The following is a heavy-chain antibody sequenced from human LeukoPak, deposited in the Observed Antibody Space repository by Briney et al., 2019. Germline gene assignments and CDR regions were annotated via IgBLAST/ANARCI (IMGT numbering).Heavy chain of an antibody. Sequence: SETLSLTCTVSGGSISSGGYYWSWIRQHPGKGLEWIGYIYYSGSTYYNPSLKSRVTISVDTSKNQFSLKLSSVTAADTAVYYCASSYYDSSGYYLPFDYWGQGTLVTVSS. CDR1: GGSISSGGYY. CDR2: IYYSGST. J-gene: IGHJ4*02. V-gene: IGHV4-31*03. D-gene: IGHD3-22*01. CDR3: ASSYYDSSGYYLPFDY.